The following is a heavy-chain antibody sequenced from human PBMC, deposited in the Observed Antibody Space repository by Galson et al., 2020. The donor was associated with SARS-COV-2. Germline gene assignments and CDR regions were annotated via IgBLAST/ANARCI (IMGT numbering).Heavy chain of an antibody. CDR3: ARVEPLYYYGMDV. CDR1: GYSISSGYY. J-gene: IGHJ6*02. CDR2: IHHSGST. D-gene: IGHD1-1*01. Sequence: SETLSLTCTVSGYSISSGYYWGWIRQPPGNVLECIGRIHHSGSTYYNPSLKSRVTISADTSKNQFSLTLSSVTAADPAVYYCARVEPLYYYGMDVWGQGTTVTVSS. V-gene: IGHV4-38-2*02.